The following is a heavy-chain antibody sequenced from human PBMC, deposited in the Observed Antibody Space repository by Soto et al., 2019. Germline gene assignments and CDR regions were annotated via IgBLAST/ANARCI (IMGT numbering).Heavy chain of an antibody. V-gene: IGHV1-8*01. Sequence: ASVKVSCKASGYTFTNYYLHWLRQATGQGLEWMGWMNPNSGNTGYAQKFQGRVTMTRNTSISTAYMELSSLRSEDTAVYYCARTLYGDNVDYWGQGTLVTVSS. CDR1: GYTFTNYY. J-gene: IGHJ4*02. D-gene: IGHD4-17*01. CDR3: ARTLYGDNVDY. CDR2: MNPNSGNT.